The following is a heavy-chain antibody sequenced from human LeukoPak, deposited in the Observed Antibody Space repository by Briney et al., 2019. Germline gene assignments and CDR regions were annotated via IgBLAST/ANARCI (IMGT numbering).Heavy chain of an antibody. CDR3: AKGWMFGDLLNC. V-gene: IGHV3-30*04. CDR2: ISYDGSNK. D-gene: IGHD3-10*02. Sequence: GGSLRLSCAASGFTFSSYAMHWVRQAPGKGLEWVAVISYDGSNKYYADSVKGRFTISRDSSKNTLFLQMNSLRVEDTAVYYCAKGWMFGDLLNCWGQGTLVTVSS. CDR1: GFTFSSYA. J-gene: IGHJ4*02.